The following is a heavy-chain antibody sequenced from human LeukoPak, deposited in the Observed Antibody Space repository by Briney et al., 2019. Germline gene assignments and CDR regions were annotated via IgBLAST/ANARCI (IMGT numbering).Heavy chain of an antibody. CDR2: LNHNSGGT. CDR1: GYTFTGYY. Sequence: GASVKVSCKASGYTFTGYYMHWVRQAPGQGLEWMGRLNHNSGGTNYAQKCQGRVTMTRDTSISTAYMELSRLRSDDTAVYYCARDQPSVLRYFDWLAGNFDYWGQGTLVTVSS. V-gene: IGHV1-2*06. D-gene: IGHD3-9*01. CDR3: ARDQPSVLRYFDWLAGNFDY. J-gene: IGHJ4*02.